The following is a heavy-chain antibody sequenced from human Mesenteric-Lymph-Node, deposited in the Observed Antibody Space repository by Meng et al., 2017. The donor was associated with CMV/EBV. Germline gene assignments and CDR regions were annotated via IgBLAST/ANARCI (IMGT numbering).Heavy chain of an antibody. J-gene: IGHJ4*02. CDR3: ARGYCSSTSCYTGALY. CDR1: GYTFTGYY. CDR2: INPNSGGT. D-gene: IGHD2-2*02. Sequence: ASVKVSCKASGYTFTGYYMHWVRQAPGQGLEWMGWINPNSGGTNYAQKFQGRVTMTRDTSISTAYMELSRLRSDDTAVYYCARGYCSSTSCYTGALYWGQGTLVTVSS. V-gene: IGHV1-2*02.